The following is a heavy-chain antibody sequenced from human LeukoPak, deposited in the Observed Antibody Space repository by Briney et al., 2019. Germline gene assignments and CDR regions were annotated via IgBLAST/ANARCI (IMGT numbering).Heavy chain of an antibody. V-gene: IGHV3-23*01. CDR2: ISDSGDDT. CDR3: ARSNRPDY. Sequence: GGSLRLSCAASGFTFTSYAMSWVRQAPGKGLEWVSVISDSGDDTYYADSVKGRFTISRDNSKNTLYLQMNSLRAEDTAIYYCARSNRPDYWGQGTLVTVSS. D-gene: IGHD6-6*01. CDR1: GFTFTSYA. J-gene: IGHJ4*02.